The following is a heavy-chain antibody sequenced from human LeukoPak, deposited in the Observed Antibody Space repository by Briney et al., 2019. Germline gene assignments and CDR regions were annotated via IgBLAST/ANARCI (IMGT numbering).Heavy chain of an antibody. CDR1: GFTFSSYS. Sequence: GGSLRLSCAASGFTFSSYSMNWVRQAPGKGLEWVSSISSSSSYIYYADSVKGRSTISRDNAKNSLYLQMNSLRAEDTAVYYCARDSSSDSGAFDIWGQGTMVTVSS. J-gene: IGHJ3*02. V-gene: IGHV3-21*01. CDR2: ISSSSSYI. CDR3: ARDSSSDSGAFDI. D-gene: IGHD6-6*01.